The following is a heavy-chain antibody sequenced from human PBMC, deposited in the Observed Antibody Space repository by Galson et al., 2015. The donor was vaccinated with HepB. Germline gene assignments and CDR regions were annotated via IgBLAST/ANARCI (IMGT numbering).Heavy chain of an antibody. Sequence: SVKVSCKASGGTFSSYAISWVRQASGQGLEWMGGIIPRLQAAKYAQKFQNRVTISEDDSTSTAYMEFASLRSEDTAVYYCAGTHCSNGVCYAGFQYYYYMDVWGKGTTVTVSS. CDR1: GGTFSSYA. J-gene: IGHJ6*03. CDR3: AGTHCSNGVCYAGFQYYYYMDV. CDR2: IIPRLQAA. V-gene: IGHV1-69*13. D-gene: IGHD2-8*01.